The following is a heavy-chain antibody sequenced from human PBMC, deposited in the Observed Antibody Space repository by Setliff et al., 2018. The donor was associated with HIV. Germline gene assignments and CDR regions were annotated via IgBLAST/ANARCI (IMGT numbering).Heavy chain of an antibody. V-gene: IGHV1-18*01. CDR1: GDSFTSYG. CDR3: ARDRLPAEVAVSGDWFDP. CDR2: ISAYNDNT. J-gene: IGHJ5*02. Sequence: EASVKVSCKTSGDSFTSYGFSWVRQAPGQGLEWMGWISAYNDNTNYAQKFQGRVTMTTDASTSTAYMEVRSLRSDDTAVYYCARDRLPAEVAVSGDWFDPWGQGTLVTVSS. D-gene: IGHD5-12*01.